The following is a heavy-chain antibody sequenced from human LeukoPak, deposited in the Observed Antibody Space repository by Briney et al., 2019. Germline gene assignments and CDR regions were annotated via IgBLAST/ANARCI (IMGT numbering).Heavy chain of an antibody. CDR1: GYSISSGHY. CDR2: MYHSGST. D-gene: IGHD1-1*01. V-gene: IGHV4-38-2*01. Sequence: SSETLSLTCAVSGYSISSGHYWGWIRQPPGKGLEWIGSMYHSGSTYFNPSLKSRVTISVDTSKNQFSLTLSSVTAADTAVYFCARVSGSGTALDAFDIWGQGTMVIVSS. CDR3: ARVSGSGTALDAFDI. J-gene: IGHJ3*02.